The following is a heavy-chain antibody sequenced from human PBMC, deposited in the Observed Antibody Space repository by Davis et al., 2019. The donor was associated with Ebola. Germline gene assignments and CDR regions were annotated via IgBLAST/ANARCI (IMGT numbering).Heavy chain of an antibody. V-gene: IGHV4-34*01. Sequence: SDTLSPTFAVYGGSFSGYYWSWIRQPPGKGLEWIGEINHSGSTNYNPSLKSRVTISVDTSKNQFSLKLSSVTAADTAVYYCARGLVLEERWFDPWGQGTLVTVSS. CDR2: INHSGST. CDR3: ARGLVLEERWFDP. J-gene: IGHJ5*02. CDR1: GGSFSGYY. D-gene: IGHD1-1*01.